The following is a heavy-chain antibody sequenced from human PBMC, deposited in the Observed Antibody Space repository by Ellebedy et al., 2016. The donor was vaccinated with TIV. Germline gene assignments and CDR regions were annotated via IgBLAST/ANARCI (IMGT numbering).Heavy chain of an antibody. V-gene: IGHV3-53*01. Sequence: GESLKIPXAASGFPFNHYGMSWVRQAPGRGLEWVSVLYSSGGKNYADSVKGRFTISRDKSKNTLYLQMNGLRVEDTAVYYCAAAVDTSRGAFDIWGQGTVVNVSS. CDR3: AAAVDTSRGAFDI. CDR2: LYSSGGK. J-gene: IGHJ3*02. CDR1: GFPFNHYG. D-gene: IGHD6-13*01.